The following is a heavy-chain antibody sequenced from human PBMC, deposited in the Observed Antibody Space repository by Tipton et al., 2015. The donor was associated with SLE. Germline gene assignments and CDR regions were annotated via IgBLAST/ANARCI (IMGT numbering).Heavy chain of an antibody. J-gene: IGHJ4*02. CDR1: GGSIRDYY. D-gene: IGHD6-19*01. V-gene: IGHV4-59*12. Sequence: GLVKPSETLSLTCTVSGGSIRDYYWSWIRQPPGKGLEWIGYIYDSGSYNYNPSLKSRVTISSDTSKTQFSLNLNSVTAADTAVYYCARDVDRWLFRDWGQGTLVTVSS. CDR2: IYDSGSY. CDR3: ARDVDRWLFRD.